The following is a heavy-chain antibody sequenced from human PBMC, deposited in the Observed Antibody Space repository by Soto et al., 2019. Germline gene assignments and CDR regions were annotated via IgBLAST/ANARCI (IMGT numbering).Heavy chain of an antibody. V-gene: IGHV3-21*01. CDR2: ISSSSSHI. CDR1: GFTFTTYS. CDR3: ARDVGTTTGAFDM. Sequence: EVHLVESGGGLVKPGGSLRLSCAASGFTFTTYSMNWVRQAPGKGLEWVSSISSSSSHIYYADSVKGRFTFSRDNAKNSLYLQMNSLRAEDTAVYYFARDVGTTTGAFDMWGQGTRVTVSS. D-gene: IGHD1-26*01. J-gene: IGHJ3*02.